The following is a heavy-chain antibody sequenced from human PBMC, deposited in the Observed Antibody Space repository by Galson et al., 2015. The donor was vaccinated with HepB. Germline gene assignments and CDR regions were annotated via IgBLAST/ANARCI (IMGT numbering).Heavy chain of an antibody. CDR1: GFTFSSYG. Sequence: SLRLSCAASGFTFSSYGMHWVRQAPGKGLEWVAVISYDGSNKYYADSVKGRFTISRDNSKNTLYLQMNSLRAEDTAVYYCAKPFVTTPAFDIWGQGTMVTVSS. V-gene: IGHV3-30*18. CDR3: AKPFVTTPAFDI. CDR2: ISYDGSNK. D-gene: IGHD4-17*01. J-gene: IGHJ3*02.